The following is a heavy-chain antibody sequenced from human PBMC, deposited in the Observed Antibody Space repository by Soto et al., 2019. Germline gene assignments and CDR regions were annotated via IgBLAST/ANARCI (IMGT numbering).Heavy chain of an antibody. CDR1: GFSLSTSGMC. CDR3: ARISSIAAARWGWFDP. D-gene: IGHD6-13*01. CDR2: IDWDDDK. V-gene: IGHV2-70*01. Sequence: GSGPTLVNPTQTLTLTCTFSGFSLSTSGMCVSWIRQPPGKALEWLALIDWDDDKYYSTSLKTRLTISKDTSKNQVVLTMTNMDPVDTATYYCARISSIAAARWGWFDPWGQGTLVTVSS. J-gene: IGHJ5*02.